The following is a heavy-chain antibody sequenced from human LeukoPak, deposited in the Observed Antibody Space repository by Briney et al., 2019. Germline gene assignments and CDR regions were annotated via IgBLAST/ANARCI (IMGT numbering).Heavy chain of an antibody. CDR3: AKGLYYYGSGSHLDY. Sequence: SGGSLRLSCAASGFTVSSNYMSWVRQAPGKGLEWVSVIYSGGSTYYADSVKGRFTISRDNSKNTLYLQMNSLRAEDTAVYYCAKGLYYYGSGSHLDYWGQGTLVTVSS. CDR2: IYSGGST. V-gene: IGHV3-66*02. CDR1: GFTVSSNY. J-gene: IGHJ4*02. D-gene: IGHD3-10*01.